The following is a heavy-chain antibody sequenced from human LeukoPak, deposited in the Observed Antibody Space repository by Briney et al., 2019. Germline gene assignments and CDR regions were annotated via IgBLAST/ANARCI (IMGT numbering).Heavy chain of an antibody. CDR1: GFTFSDYW. V-gene: IGHV3-7*01. J-gene: IGHJ4*02. CDR2: INQDGSQK. D-gene: IGHD6-25*01. CDR3: ARALAAAGSY. Sequence: LPGGSLRLSCAASGFTFSDYWMHWVRQAPGKGLEWVANINQDGSQKYYVDSVKGRFTISRDNAKNSLYLQMNSLRAEDTAVYYCARALAAAGSYWGQGTLVTVSS.